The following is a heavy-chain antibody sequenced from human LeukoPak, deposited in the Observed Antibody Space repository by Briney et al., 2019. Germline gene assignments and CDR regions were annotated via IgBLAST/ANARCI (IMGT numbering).Heavy chain of an antibody. CDR2: IYPGYSDA. J-gene: IGHJ5*02. V-gene: IGHV5-51*01. CDR3: VRFALSSSLDH. CDR1: GYRLTNNW. Sequence: GESLKISCQISGYRLTNNWIGWVRQVPGKGLEWMGLIYPGYSDAKYSTSFQGQVTLSVDTSISTAYLQLGRLRASDTAIYYCVRFALSSSLDHWGQGTLVTVSS. D-gene: IGHD6-13*01.